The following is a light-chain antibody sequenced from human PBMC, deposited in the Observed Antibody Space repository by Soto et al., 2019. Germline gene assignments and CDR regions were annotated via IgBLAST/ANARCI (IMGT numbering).Light chain of an antibody. CDR1: QGIGIT. CDR2: GAS. CDR3: QRYNDWPLT. Sequence: IVMTQSPATLSVSPGERFTLSFRASQGIGITLAWYQQKPGQTPRLLIYGASTRATGIPARFSGSGSGTEFTLTINSLQSEDSAVYYCQRYNDWPLTFGGGTKVDIK. V-gene: IGKV3-15*01. J-gene: IGKJ4*01.